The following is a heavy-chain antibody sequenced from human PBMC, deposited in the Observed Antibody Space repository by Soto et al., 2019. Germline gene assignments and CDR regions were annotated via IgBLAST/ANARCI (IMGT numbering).Heavy chain of an antibody. D-gene: IGHD6-19*01. CDR1: GFTFSSYG. CDR2: ISYDGSNK. V-gene: IGHV3-30*18. CDR3: AKDTIAVAPTFDY. J-gene: IGHJ4*02. Sequence: QVPLVESGGGVVQPGRSLRLSCAASGFTFSSYGMHWVRQAPGKGLEWVAVISYDGSNKYYADSVKGRFTISRDNSKNTLYLQVNSLRAEDTAVYYCAKDTIAVAPTFDYWGQGTLVTVSS.